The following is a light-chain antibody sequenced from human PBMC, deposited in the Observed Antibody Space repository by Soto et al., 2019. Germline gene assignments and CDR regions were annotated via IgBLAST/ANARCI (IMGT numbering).Light chain of an antibody. CDR1: QSLSDW. V-gene: IGKV1-5*01. CDR2: SAS. Sequence: EIQLTQSPSTLSASVGDRATITCRASQSLSDWLAWYQQIPGTAPKLLIYSASSLADGVPARFSGSGSGTEFTLTISSLQPDDFATYYCQQYATYPLTFGGGTKVEIK. CDR3: QQYATYPLT. J-gene: IGKJ4*01.